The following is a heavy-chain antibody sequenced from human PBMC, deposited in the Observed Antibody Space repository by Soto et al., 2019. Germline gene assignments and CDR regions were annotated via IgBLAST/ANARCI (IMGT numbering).Heavy chain of an antibody. CDR1: GFTFIRYS. Sequence: EVQLVETGGGLVKPWWSLRRSCAASGFTFIRYSMNCVRQAPGKGLERGSSISSSSSYIDYADSVKGRFTISRDNAKNALSLQMNSRGAEDTSVYYCARDRSITFFGFVPLEHWYFDLWFRGTLVTVS. CDR3: ARDRSITFFGFVPLEHWYFDL. J-gene: IGHJ2*01. D-gene: IGHD3-3*01. V-gene: IGHV3-21*03. CDR2: ISSSSSYI.